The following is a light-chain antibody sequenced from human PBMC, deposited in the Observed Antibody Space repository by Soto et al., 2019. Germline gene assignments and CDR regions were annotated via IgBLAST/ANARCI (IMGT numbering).Light chain of an antibody. Sequence: DIQLTQSPSFLSASIGDRVTITCRASQGISSFLAWYQQTPGKAPKLLISAASTLQSGVPSRFSGSASGTDFTLTISSLQPEDFATYYCQQVNSYPLTFGGGTKVEMK. CDR1: QGISSF. CDR3: QQVNSYPLT. CDR2: AAS. J-gene: IGKJ4*01. V-gene: IGKV1-9*01.